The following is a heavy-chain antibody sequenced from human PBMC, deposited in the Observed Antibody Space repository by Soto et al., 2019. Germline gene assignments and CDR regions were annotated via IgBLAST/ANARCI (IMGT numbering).Heavy chain of an antibody. CDR1: GGSISSGGYS. D-gene: IGHD3-10*01. V-gene: IGHV4-30-2*01. CDR3: ARGTGGYYYGMDV. J-gene: IGHJ6*02. Sequence: PSETLSLTCAVSGGSISSGGYSWSWIRQPPGKGLEWIGYIYHSGSTYYNPSLKSRVTISVDRSKNQFSLKLSSVTAADTAVYYCARGTGGYYYGMDVWGQATTVTVSS. CDR2: IYHSGST.